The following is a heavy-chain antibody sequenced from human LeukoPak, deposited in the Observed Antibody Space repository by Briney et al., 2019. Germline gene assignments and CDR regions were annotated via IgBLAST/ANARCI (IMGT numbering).Heavy chain of an antibody. Sequence: PSETLSLTCTVSGGSISSSSYYWGWIRQPPGKGLEWIGSIYYSGSTYYNPSLKSRVTISVDTSKNQFSLKLSSVTAADTAVYYCARAVRIAAAVYYFDYWGQGTLVTVSS. V-gene: IGHV4-39*07. D-gene: IGHD6-13*01. J-gene: IGHJ4*02. CDR1: GGSISSSSYY. CDR3: ARAVRIAAAVYYFDY. CDR2: IYYSGST.